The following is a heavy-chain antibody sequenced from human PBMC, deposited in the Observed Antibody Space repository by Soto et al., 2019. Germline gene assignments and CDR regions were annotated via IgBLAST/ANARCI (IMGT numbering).Heavy chain of an antibody. CDR1: GGSISSYY. CDR2: IYYSGST. V-gene: IGHV4-59*08. D-gene: IGHD3-10*01. CDR3: ARWSGRGLRMAHWYFDL. Sequence: QVQLQESGPGLVKPSETLSLTCTVSGGSISSYYWSWIRQPPGKGLEWIGYIYYSGSTNYNPSLKSRVTISVDTSKNQFSLKLSSVTAADTAVYYCARWSGRGLRMAHWYFDLWGRGTLVTVSS. J-gene: IGHJ2*01.